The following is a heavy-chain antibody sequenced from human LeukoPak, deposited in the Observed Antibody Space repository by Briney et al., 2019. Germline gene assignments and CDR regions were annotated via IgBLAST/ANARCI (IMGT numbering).Heavy chain of an antibody. D-gene: IGHD3-22*01. CDR1: GGTFSSYA. J-gene: IGHJ3*02. CDR2: IIPIFGIA. Sequence: SVKVSCKASGGTFSSYAISWVRQAPGQGLEWMGRIIPIFGIADYAQKFQGRVTITADKSTSTAYMELSSLRSEDTAVYYCARDPREDYYDSSGAFDIWGPGTMVTVSS. V-gene: IGHV1-69*04. CDR3: ARDPREDYYDSSGAFDI.